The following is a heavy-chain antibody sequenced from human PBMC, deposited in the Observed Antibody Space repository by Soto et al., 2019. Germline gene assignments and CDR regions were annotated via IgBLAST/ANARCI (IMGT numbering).Heavy chain of an antibody. CDR1: GGSISSSNW. D-gene: IGHD3-16*01. CDR2: IYHSGST. Sequence: QVQLQESGPGLVKPSGTLSLTCAVSGGSISSSNWWSWVRQPPGKGLEWIGEIYHSGSTNYNPSXQXRXXISVDKSKNQFSLKLSSVTAAATAVYYCARLGLDYWGQGTLVTVSS. J-gene: IGHJ4*02. V-gene: IGHV4-4*02. CDR3: ARLGLDY.